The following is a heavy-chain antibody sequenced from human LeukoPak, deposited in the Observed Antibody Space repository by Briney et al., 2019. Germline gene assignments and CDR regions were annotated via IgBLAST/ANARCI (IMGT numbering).Heavy chain of an antibody. Sequence: PSETLSLTCAVYGGSFSGYYWSWLRQPPGKGLEWIGEINHSGSTNYNPSLKSRVTISVDTSKNQFSLKLSSVTAADTAVYYCARNCRIQLWLSYYYYGMDVWGQGTTVTVSS. CDR3: ARNCRIQLWLSYYYYGMDV. V-gene: IGHV4-34*01. CDR1: GGSFSGYY. CDR2: INHSGST. J-gene: IGHJ6*02. D-gene: IGHD5-18*01.